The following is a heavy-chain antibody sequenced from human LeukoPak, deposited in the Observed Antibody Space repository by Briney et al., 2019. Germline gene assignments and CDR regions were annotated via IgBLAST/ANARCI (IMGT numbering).Heavy chain of an antibody. CDR3: ARDGDGRGEDFDY. V-gene: IGHV3-30-3*01. J-gene: IGHJ4*02. D-gene: IGHD4-17*01. CDR1: GFTFSSYA. Sequence: GGSLRLSCAASGFTFSSYAMHWVRQAPGKGLEWVAVISYDGSNKYYADSVKGRFTISRDNSKNTLYLQMNSLRAEDTAVYYCARDGDGRGEDFDYWGQGILVTVSS. CDR2: ISYDGSNK.